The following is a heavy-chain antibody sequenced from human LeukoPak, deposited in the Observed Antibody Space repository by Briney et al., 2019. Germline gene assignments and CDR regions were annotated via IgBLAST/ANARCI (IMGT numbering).Heavy chain of an antibody. D-gene: IGHD3-16*02. CDR2: IYYSGST. J-gene: IGHJ3*02. CDR1: GGSISSYY. CDR3: ARVSLVGGVIVTPAFDI. V-gene: IGHV4-59*01. Sequence: SETLSLTCTVSGGSISSYYWSWLRQPPGKGLEWIGYIYYSGSTNYNPSLTSRVNISVDTSKTQFSLKLSSVTAADTAVYYCARVSLVGGVIVTPAFDIWGQGTMVTVSS.